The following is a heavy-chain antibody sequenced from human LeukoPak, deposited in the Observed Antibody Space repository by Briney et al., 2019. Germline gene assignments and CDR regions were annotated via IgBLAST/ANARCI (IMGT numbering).Heavy chain of an antibody. CDR3: ARERSITMVRGVAYNWFDP. D-gene: IGHD3-10*01. CDR2: IYTSGST. CDR1: GGSISSYY. J-gene: IGHJ5*02. Sequence: SETLSLTCTVSGGSISSYYWSWIRQPAGKGLEWIGRIYTSGSTNYNPSLKSRVTMSVDTSKNQFSLKLSSVTAADTAVYYCARERSITMVRGVAYNWFDPWGQGTLVTVSS. V-gene: IGHV4-4*07.